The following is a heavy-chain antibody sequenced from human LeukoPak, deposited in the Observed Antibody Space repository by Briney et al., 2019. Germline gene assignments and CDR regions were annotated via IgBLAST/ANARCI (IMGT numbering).Heavy chain of an antibody. J-gene: IGHJ4*02. V-gene: IGHV3-30-3*01. CDR1: GFTFNTYA. D-gene: IGHD6-19*01. CDR3: ARRIFQGSSGWYLFDY. Sequence: GGSLRLSCAASGFTFNTYAMHWVRRAAGMGLEWVAVISSAGSTKYYADSVKGRFTVSRDNSENTLYLQMNSLRAEDTAVYYCARRIFQGSSGWYLFDYWGQGTLVTVSS. CDR2: ISSAGSTK.